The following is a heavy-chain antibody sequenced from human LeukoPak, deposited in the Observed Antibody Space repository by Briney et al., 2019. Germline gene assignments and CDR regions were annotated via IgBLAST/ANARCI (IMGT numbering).Heavy chain of an antibody. D-gene: IGHD1-26*01. V-gene: IGHV3-21*01. CDR3: ARYVGATPLR. CDR2: ISSSSSYT. J-gene: IGHJ4*02. Sequence: GGSLRLSCAASGFTFSSYSMNWVRQAPGKGLVWVSSISSSSSYTYYADSVKGRFTISRDNAKNTLYLQLNSLRAEDTAVYYCARYVGATPLRWGEGTLVTVS. CDR1: GFTFSSYS.